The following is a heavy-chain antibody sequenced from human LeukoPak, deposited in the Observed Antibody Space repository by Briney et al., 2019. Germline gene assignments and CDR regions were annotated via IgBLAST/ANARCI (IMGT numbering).Heavy chain of an antibody. J-gene: IGHJ6*03. CDR2: IYASGST. CDR3: ARGVTARGFYYYMDI. V-gene: IGHV4-61*02. Sequence: PSETLSLTCTVSGGSISSGSYYWSWIRQPAGKGLEWIGRIYASGSTNYNPSPKSRVTILVDTSKNQFSLKLSSVTAADTAVYSCARGVTARGFYYYMDIWGNGTTVTISS. D-gene: IGHD2-21*02. CDR1: GGSISSGSYY.